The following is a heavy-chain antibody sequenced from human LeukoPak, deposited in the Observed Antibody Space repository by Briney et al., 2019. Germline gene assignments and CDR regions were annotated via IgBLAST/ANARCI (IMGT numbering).Heavy chain of an antibody. Sequence: VASVKVSCKASGYTFTSNGISWVRQAPGQGLEWMGIINPSGGSTSYAQKFQGRVTMTRDTSTSTVYMELSSLRSEDTAVYYCAIQLWGGIDYWGQGTLVTVSS. CDR3: AIQLWGGIDY. J-gene: IGHJ4*02. CDR2: INPSGGST. D-gene: IGHD5-18*01. V-gene: IGHV1-46*01. CDR1: GYTFTSNG.